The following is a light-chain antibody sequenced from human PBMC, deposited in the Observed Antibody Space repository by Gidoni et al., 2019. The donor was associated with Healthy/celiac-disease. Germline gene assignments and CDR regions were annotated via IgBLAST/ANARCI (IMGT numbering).Light chain of an antibody. CDR2: GAS. J-gene: IGKJ4*01. V-gene: IGKV3-20*01. CDR1: QSVSSSY. Sequence: DIVFTQSPGTLSLSPGERATLSCRASQSVSSSYLAWYQQKPGQAPRLLSYGASSRANGIPDRCSGSGSGTDFTLTISRLEHEDFAVYYCQQYGSPLTFGGGTKVEIK. CDR3: QQYGSPLT.